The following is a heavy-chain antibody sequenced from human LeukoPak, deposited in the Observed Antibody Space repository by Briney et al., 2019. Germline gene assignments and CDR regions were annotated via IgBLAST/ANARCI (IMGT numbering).Heavy chain of an antibody. CDR2: IKQDGSER. V-gene: IGHV3-7*04. Sequence: GGSLRLSCAASGFTFSRYWMSWVRQAPGKGLEWVANIKQDGSERYYVDSVKGRFTISRDNAKNSLYLQMNSLRAVDTAVYYCARGPSGGNGFSYWGLGTLVTVSS. CDR1: GFTFSRYW. J-gene: IGHJ4*02. D-gene: IGHD2-15*01. CDR3: ARGPSGGNGFSY.